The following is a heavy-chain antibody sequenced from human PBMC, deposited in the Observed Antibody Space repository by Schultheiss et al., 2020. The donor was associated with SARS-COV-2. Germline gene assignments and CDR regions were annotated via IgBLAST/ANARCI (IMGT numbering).Heavy chain of an antibody. Sequence: GGSLRLSCAASGFTFSSYGMHWVRQAPGKGLEWVSYISSSGSTIYYADSVKGRFTISRDNAKNSLYLQMNSLRAEDTAVYYCARDGYGYGMDVWGQGTTVTVSS. J-gene: IGHJ6*02. D-gene: IGHD5-12*01. CDR1: GFTFSSYG. CDR3: ARDGYGYGMDV. V-gene: IGHV3-48*04. CDR2: ISSSGSTI.